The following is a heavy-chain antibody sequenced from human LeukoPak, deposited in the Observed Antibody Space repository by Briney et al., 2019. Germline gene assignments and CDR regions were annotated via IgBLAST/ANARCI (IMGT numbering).Heavy chain of an antibody. V-gene: IGHV3-7*01. J-gene: IGHJ4*02. CDR3: VRDPSSVASGYYFDQ. CDR2: IKQDGSEK. D-gene: IGHD6-19*01. CDR1: GFTFSSYW. Sequence: QSGGSLRLSCAASGFTFSSYWMSWVRQAPGKGLEWVANIKQDGSEKYYVDSVKGRFAISRDNAENSVYLQMNSLRPEDTAIYYCVRDPSSVASGYYFDQWGQGTLVAVSS.